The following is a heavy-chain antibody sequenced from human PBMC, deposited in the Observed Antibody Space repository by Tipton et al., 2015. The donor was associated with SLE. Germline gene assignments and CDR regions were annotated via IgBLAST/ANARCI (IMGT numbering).Heavy chain of an antibody. CDR1: GFTFSSYR. CDR3: ARVLGSYYGMDA. J-gene: IGHJ6*02. V-gene: IGHV3-21*01. CDR2: ISSSRSYI. Sequence: SLRLSCAASGFTFSSYRMNWVRQAPGKGLEWVSSISSSRSYIYYSDSVKGRFTISRDNSKNTLFLQMNSLRAEDTAVYYCARVLGSYYGMDAWGQGTSFPVSS. D-gene: IGHD2-8*02.